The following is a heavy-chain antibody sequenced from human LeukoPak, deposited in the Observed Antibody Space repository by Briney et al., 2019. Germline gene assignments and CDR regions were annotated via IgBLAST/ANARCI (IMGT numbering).Heavy chain of an antibody. D-gene: IGHD2-21*02. CDR3: ATLHHIVVVTATPTYFDY. Sequence: GGSLRLSCAASGFTFSDYYMSWIRQAPGKGLEWVSYISSSGSTIYYADSVKGRFTISRDNAKNSLYLQMNSLRAEDTAVYYCATLHHIVVVTATPTYFDYWGQGTLVTVSS. V-gene: IGHV3-11*04. J-gene: IGHJ4*02. CDR1: GFTFSDYY. CDR2: ISSSGSTI.